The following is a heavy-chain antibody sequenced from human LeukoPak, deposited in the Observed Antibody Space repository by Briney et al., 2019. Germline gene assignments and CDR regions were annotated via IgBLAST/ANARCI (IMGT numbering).Heavy chain of an antibody. CDR2: ISSSDSTT. J-gene: IGHJ4*02. D-gene: IGHD6-13*01. CDR3: AKDISDYSSSWQFDY. Sequence: GGSLRLSCAASGFSFSSYEMNWVRQAPGKGLEWVSYISSSDSTTYYADSVKGRFTISRDNAKNSLYLQMNSLRAGDTALYYCAKDISDYSSSWQFDYWGQGTLVTVSS. CDR1: GFSFSSYE. V-gene: IGHV3-48*03.